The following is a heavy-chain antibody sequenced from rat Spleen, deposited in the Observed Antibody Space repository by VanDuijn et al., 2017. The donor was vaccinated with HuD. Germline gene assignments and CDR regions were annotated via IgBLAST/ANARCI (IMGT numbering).Heavy chain of an antibody. CDR1: GFTFTNYY. CDR3: ARPHSSHYVMDA. D-gene: IGHD1-8*01. J-gene: IGHJ4*01. V-gene: IGHV5-25*01. CDR2: INPGAGNT. Sequence: EVQLVESGGGLVQPGRSMKLSCAASGFTFTNYYLAWVRQAPTKGLEWVATINPGAGNTYYRDSVRGRFTISRDNAKSTLYLQMNSLRSEDTATYYCARPHSSHYVMDAWGQGASVTVSS.